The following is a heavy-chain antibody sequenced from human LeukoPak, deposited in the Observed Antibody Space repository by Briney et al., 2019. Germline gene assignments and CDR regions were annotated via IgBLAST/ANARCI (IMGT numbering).Heavy chain of an antibody. D-gene: IGHD4-23*01. V-gene: IGHV3-53*01. J-gene: IGHJ4*02. Sequence: GRSLRLSFAASGFTLSSNYMNLVRQAPREGPGWLSVFYSGGRIYYADSLKGRLTLPRDNSKNKLILQMTSLRAEDAAEYYCARGDDYGGAWSYFDYWGQGTLVTVSS. CDR3: ARGDDYGGAWSYFDY. CDR1: GFTLSSNY. CDR2: FYSGGRI.